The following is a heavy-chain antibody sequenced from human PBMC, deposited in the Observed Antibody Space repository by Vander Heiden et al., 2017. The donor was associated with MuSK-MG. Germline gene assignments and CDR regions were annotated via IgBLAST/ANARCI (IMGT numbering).Heavy chain of an antibody. D-gene: IGHD2-2*01. Sequence: QVQLQESGPGLVKPSETLSLPCTVSGGSISSYYWSWIRQPPGKGLEWIGYIYYSGSTNYNPSLKSRVTISVDTSKNQFSLKLSSVTAADTAVYYCARDGCSSTSCAGTAGFDTWGQGTLVTVSS. CDR2: IYYSGST. V-gene: IGHV4-59*01. J-gene: IGHJ5*02. CDR1: GGSISSYY. CDR3: ARDGCSSTSCAGTAGFDT.